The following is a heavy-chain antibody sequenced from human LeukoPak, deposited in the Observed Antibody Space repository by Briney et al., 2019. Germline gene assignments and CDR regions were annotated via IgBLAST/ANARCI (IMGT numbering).Heavy chain of an antibody. CDR2: ISGSGGST. CDR1: GFTFSSYA. V-gene: IGHV3-23*01. CDR3: ARIFSSSPARDH. J-gene: IGHJ4*02. D-gene: IGHD6-13*01. Sequence: GGSLRLSCAASGFTFSSYAMSWVRQAPGKGLEWVSAISGSGGSTYYADSVKGRFTISRDNSKNTLYLQMNSLRAEDTAVYYCARIFSSSPARDHWGQGTLVTVSS.